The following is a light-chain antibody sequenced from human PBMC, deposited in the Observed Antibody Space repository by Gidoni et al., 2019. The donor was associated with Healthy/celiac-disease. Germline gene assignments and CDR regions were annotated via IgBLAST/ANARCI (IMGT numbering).Light chain of an antibody. Sequence: DIQMTQSPSSLSASVGDRVTITCRASQSISSYLNWYQQKPGKAPKLLIYAASSLQSGVPSRFSGSGSGTDFTLTISSLQPEDFATYYCQQSYSTPVMCSFGQGTKLEIK. CDR3: QQSYSTPVMCS. CDR2: AAS. V-gene: IGKV1-39*01. J-gene: IGKJ2*04. CDR1: QSISSY.